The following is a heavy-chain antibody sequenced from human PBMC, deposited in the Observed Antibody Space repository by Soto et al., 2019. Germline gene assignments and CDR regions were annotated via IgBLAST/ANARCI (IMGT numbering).Heavy chain of an antibody. D-gene: IGHD3-10*01. CDR1: GFTFNTYA. CDR3: AKGRGGAYYYYGLDV. CDR2: ISGSGATT. V-gene: IGHV3-23*01. Sequence: EVQLLESGGGLVQPGESLTLSCAASGFTFNTYAMTWARRAPGKGLEWVSAISGSGATTYVADSVKGRFTISRDNSKDNLYLQMNSLRAEDTAIYYCAKGRGGAYYYYGLDVWGQGTTVTVSS. J-gene: IGHJ6*02.